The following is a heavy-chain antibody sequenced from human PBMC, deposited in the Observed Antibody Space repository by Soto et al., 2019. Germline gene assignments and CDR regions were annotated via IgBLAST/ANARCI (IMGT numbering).Heavy chain of an antibody. V-gene: IGHV1-18*01. CDR1: GYTFTSYG. CDR3: ARGGYGDY. D-gene: IGHD1-1*01. Sequence: QVHLVQSGAEVKKPGASVKVSCKASGYTFTSYGITWVRQAPGQGLEWMGWISAHNGNTDYAQKLQGRVIVTRDTSTSTAYMELRRLRSDGTAVYYCARGGYGDYWGQGALVTVSS. J-gene: IGHJ4*02. CDR2: ISAHNGNT.